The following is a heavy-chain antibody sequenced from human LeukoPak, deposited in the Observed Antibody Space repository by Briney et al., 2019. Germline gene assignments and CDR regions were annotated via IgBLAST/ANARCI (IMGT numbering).Heavy chain of an antibody. J-gene: IGHJ5*02. CDR1: GFTFDDYA. Sequence: PGGSLRLSCAASGFTFDDYAMHWVRQAPGKGLEWVSGISWNSGSIGYADSVKGRFTISRDNAKNSLYLQTNSLRAEDTALYYCAKEPRGYDWVAWGQGTLVTVSS. V-gene: IGHV3-9*01. D-gene: IGHD5-12*01. CDR3: AKEPRGYDWVA. CDR2: ISWNSGSI.